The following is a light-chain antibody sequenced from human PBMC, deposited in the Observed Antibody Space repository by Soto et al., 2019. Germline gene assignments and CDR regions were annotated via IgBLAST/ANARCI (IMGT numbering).Light chain of an antibody. CDR2: DAS. J-gene: IGKJ5*01. V-gene: IGKV3-11*01. CDR1: QSISNS. Sequence: IVLTQSPTTLSLWPEETAVLSCRASQSISNSLSWYQQRPGQAPRLLIYDASNRARGIPARFSGSGSGTVFTLTISSLEPEDFALYCCQQRSSWITFGQGTRLEIE. CDR3: QQRSSWIT.